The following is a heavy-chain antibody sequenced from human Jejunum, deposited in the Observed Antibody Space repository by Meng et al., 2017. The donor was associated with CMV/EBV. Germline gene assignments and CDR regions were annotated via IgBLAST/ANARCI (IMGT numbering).Heavy chain of an antibody. Sequence: LSLSWEASGSPVSSIYMGWVRQAPGKGLEWVSIIYSGDATYYADSVKGRFTISRDISKNTVYLQMNSLRVEDTAVYYCASGTVAGTSWGQGALVTVSS. D-gene: IGHD6-19*01. J-gene: IGHJ4*02. CDR3: ASGTVAGTS. CDR2: IYSGDAT. V-gene: IGHV3-66*02. CDR1: GSPVSSIY.